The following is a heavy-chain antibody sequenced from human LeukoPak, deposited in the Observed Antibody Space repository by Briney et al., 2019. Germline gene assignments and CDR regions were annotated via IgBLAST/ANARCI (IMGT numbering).Heavy chain of an antibody. CDR2: IKQDGSEK. CDR3: ARERIDWSPYYYYGMDV. J-gene: IGHJ6*02. V-gene: IGHV3-7*01. Sequence: PGGSLRLSCAASGFTFSSYWMSWVRQAPGKGLEWVANIKQDGSEKYYVDSVKGRFTISRDNAKNSLYLQMNSLRAEDTAVYYCARERIDWSPYYYYGMDVWGQGTTVTVSS. D-gene: IGHD3-9*01. CDR1: GFTFSSYW.